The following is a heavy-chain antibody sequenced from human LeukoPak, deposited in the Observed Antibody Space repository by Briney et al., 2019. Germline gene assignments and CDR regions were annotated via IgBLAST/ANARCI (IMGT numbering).Heavy chain of an antibody. CDR3: ATDPSPLYCSGGSCYSD. V-gene: IGHV1-24*01. Sequence: ASVKVSCKVSGYTLTELSMHWVRQAPGKGLEWMGGFDPEDGETIYAQKFQGRVTMTEDTSTDTAYMELSSLRSEGTAVYYCATDPSPLYCSGGSCYSDWGQGALVTVSS. CDR1: GYTLTELS. J-gene: IGHJ4*02. D-gene: IGHD2-15*01. CDR2: FDPEDGET.